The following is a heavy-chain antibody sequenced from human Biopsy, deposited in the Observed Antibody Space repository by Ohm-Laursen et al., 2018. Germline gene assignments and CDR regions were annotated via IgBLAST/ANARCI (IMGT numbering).Heavy chain of an antibody. CDR2: FRFEDRT. Sequence: SQTLSLTCAVSGGSISNYFWTWIRQPPGKGLEWIGYFRFEDRTSYNSSLKSRVTISADTSKNQFSLRLSSATAADTAVFYCARHGSQGYCTGGSCVDYWGQGALVTVSS. D-gene: IGHD2-15*01. CDR1: GGSISNYF. V-gene: IGHV4-59*08. J-gene: IGHJ4*02. CDR3: ARHGSQGYCTGGSCVDY.